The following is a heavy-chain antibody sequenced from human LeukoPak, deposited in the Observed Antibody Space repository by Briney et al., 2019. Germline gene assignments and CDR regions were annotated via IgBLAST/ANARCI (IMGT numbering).Heavy chain of an antibody. J-gene: IGHJ5*02. V-gene: IGHV3-23*01. CDR2: ISGSGGST. CDR3: ARDPASFGELLVVLSNNWFDP. CDR1: GFTFSSYG. Sequence: GGSLRLSCAASGFTFSSYGMSWVRQAPGKGLEWVSAISGSGGSTYYADSVKGRFTISRDNSKNTLYLQMNSLRAEDTAVYYCARDPASFGELLVVLSNNWFDPWGQGTLVTVSS. D-gene: IGHD3-10*01.